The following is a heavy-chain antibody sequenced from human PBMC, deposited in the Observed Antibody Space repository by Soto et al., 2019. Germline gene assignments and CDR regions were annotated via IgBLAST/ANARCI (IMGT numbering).Heavy chain of an antibody. CDR3: ASSGGYSYAVGT. J-gene: IGHJ5*02. D-gene: IGHD5-18*01. V-gene: IGHV4-4*02. Sequence: QVQLQESGPGLVKPSGTLSLTCAVSGASVSSSLWWSWVRRPPGKGLEWIGEIYRSGSTNYNPSLESRVTRSLDMSNNQFSLRLTSVTAADTAVYYCASSGGYSYAVGTWGQGTLVTVSS. CDR1: GASVSSSLW. CDR2: IYRSGST.